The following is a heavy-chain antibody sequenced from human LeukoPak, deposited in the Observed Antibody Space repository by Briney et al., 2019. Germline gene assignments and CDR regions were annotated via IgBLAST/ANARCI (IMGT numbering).Heavy chain of an antibody. CDR1: GFTFSSYW. V-gene: IGHV3-7*01. D-gene: IGHD3-22*01. CDR3: ARRTPDYYDSSGYYYSHY. J-gene: IGHJ4*02. CDR2: IKQDGSEK. Sequence: GGSLRLSCAASGFTFSSYWMSWVRQAPGKGLEWVANIKQDGSEKYYVDSVKGRFTISRDNAKNSLYLQMNSLRAEDTAVYYCARRTPDYYDSSGYYYSHYWGQGTLVTVSS.